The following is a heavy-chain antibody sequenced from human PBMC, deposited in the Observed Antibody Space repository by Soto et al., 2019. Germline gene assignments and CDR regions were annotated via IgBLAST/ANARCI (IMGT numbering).Heavy chain of an antibody. J-gene: IGHJ6*02. Sequence: QVQLVQSGAEVKKPGSSVKVSCKASGGTFSSYAISWVRQAPGQGLEWMGGIILISETTNYAQKFQGRVTITADESKSTAYRELSSLRSEETAVYYCARSQGSSTSLEIYYYYDYGMDVWGQGTTVTVSS. V-gene: IGHV1-69*01. D-gene: IGHD2-2*01. CDR3: ARSQGSSTSLEIYYYYDYGMDV. CDR2: IILISETT. CDR1: GGTFSSYA.